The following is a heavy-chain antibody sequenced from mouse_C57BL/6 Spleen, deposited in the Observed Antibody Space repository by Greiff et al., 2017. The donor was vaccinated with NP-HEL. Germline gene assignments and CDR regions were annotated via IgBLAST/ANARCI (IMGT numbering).Heavy chain of an antibody. J-gene: IGHJ2*01. CDR1: GYTFTSYW. V-gene: IGHV1-53*01. D-gene: IGHD2-4*01. Sequence: QVQLQQPGTELVKPGASVKLSCKASGYTFTSYWMHWVKPRPGQGLEWIGNINPSNGGTNSNEKFKSKATLTVDKSSSTAYMQLSSLTSEDSAVYYCARWEDYLYYFDYWGQGTTLTVSS. CDR2: INPSNGGT. CDR3: ARWEDYLYYFDY.